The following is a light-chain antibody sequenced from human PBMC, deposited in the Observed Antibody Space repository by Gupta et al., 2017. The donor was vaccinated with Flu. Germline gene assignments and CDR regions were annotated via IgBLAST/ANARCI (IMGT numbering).Light chain of an antibody. CDR1: SSDVGSYNL. Sequence: QSALTQPASVSGSPGQSITISCTGTSSDVGSYNLVSWYQQHPGKAPKLMIYEGSKRPLGVSNRFSGSKSGNTASLTISGLQAEDEADYYCCSYAGSSTPNRVFGGGTKLTVL. J-gene: IGLJ3*02. V-gene: IGLV2-23*01. CDR2: EGS. CDR3: CSYAGSSTPNRV.